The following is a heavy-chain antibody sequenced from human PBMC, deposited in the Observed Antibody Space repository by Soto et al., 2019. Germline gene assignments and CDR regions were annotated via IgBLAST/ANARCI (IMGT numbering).Heavy chain of an antibody. Sequence: SLTCAVSGYSINSDYCWGWIRQPPGKGLEWIGSVDHSGRTYYSPSLRSRLTIFIDTSKNQFSLRLTSVTAADTAMYFCAKKGYYPSGKINLFDSWGPGTLVTVSS. J-gene: IGHJ4*02. CDR1: GYSINSDYC. V-gene: IGHV4-38-2*01. D-gene: IGHD3-10*01. CDR3: AKKGYYPSGKINLFDS. CDR2: VDHSGRT.